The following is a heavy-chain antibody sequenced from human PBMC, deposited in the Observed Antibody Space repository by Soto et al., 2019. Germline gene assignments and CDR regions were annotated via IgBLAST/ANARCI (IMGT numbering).Heavy chain of an antibody. CDR1: GYTFTSYA. CDR3: ARDPAGGVGHFDY. CDR2: INAGNGNT. V-gene: IGHV1-3*01. Sequence: ASVKVSCKASGYTFTSYAMHWVRQAPGQRLEWMGWINAGNGNTKYSQKFQGRVTITRDTSASTAYMELSSLRSEDTAVYYCARDPAGGVGHFDYWGQGTPVTVSS. J-gene: IGHJ4*02. D-gene: IGHD3-16*01.